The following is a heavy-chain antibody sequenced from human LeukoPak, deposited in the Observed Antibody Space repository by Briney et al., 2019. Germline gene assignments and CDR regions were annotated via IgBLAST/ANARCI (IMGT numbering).Heavy chain of an antibody. CDR1: GFTFSSYA. Sequence: GGSLRLSCAASGFTFSSYAMSWVRQAPGKGLEWVSAISGSGGSTYYADSVKGRFTISRDNSKNTLYLQMNSLRAEDTAVYYRAKLGQQLENPDYWGQGTLVTVSS. D-gene: IGHD6-13*01. V-gene: IGHV3-23*01. CDR2: ISGSGGST. J-gene: IGHJ4*02. CDR3: AKLGQQLENPDY.